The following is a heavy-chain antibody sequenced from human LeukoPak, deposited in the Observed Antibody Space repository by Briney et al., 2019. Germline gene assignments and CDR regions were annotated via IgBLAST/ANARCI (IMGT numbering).Heavy chain of an antibody. V-gene: IGHV4-34*01. J-gene: IGHJ5*02. CDR3: ARVRIAARKSWSDP. Sequence: SETLSLTCAVYGGSFSGYYWSWIRQPPGKGLEWIGEINHSGSTNYNPSLKSRVTISVDTSKNQFSLKLSSVTAADTAVCYCARVRIAARKSWSDPWGQGTLVTVSS. D-gene: IGHD6-6*01. CDR2: INHSGST. CDR1: GGSFSGYY.